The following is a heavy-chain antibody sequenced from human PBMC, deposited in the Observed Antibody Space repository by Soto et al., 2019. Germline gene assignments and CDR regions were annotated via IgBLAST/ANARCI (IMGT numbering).Heavy chain of an antibody. CDR3: ARDVYCGGDCYTRYYYYGMDV. Sequence: SVKVSCKASGGTFSSYAISWVRQAPGQGLEWMGGIIPIFGTANYAQKFQGRVTITADESTSTAYMELSSLRSEDTAVYYCARDVYCGGDCYTRYYYYGMDVWGQGTTVTVSS. J-gene: IGHJ6*02. CDR1: GGTFSSYA. CDR2: IIPIFGTA. D-gene: IGHD2-21*02. V-gene: IGHV1-69*13.